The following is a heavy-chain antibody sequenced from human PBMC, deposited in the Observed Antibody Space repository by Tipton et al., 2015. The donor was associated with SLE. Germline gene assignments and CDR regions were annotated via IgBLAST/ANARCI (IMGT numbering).Heavy chain of an antibody. J-gene: IGHJ6*03. D-gene: IGHD5-18*01. V-gene: IGHV4-59*01. CDR3: ARARGYSYGYGPYYYYMDV. Sequence: TLSLTCAVYDGSFSAYYWTWIRQPPGKGLEWIGYIYYSGSTNYNPSLKSRVTISVDTSKNQFSLKLSSVTAADTAVYYCARARGYSYGYGPYYYYMDVWGKGTTVTVSS. CDR2: IYYSGST. CDR1: DGSFSAYY.